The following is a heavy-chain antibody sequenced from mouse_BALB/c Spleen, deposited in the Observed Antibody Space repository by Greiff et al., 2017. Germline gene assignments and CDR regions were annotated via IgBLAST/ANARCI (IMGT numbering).Heavy chain of an antibody. V-gene: IGHV5-12-1*01. D-gene: IGHD2-2*01. CDR1: GFAFSSYD. CDR3: ARRGLRRNYAMDY. Sequence: EVKLVESGGGLVKPGGSLKLSCAASGFAFSSYDMSWVRQTPEKRLEWVAYISSGGGSTYYPDTVKGRFTISRDNAKNTLYLQMSSLKSEDTAMYYCARRGLRRNYAMDYWGQGTSGTVSS. CDR2: ISSGGGST. J-gene: IGHJ4*01.